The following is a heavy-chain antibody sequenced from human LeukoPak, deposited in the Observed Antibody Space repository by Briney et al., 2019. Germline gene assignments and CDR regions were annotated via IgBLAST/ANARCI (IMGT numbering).Heavy chain of an antibody. CDR2: TYYRSKWYN. CDR3: ALGGELAVYSWFDP. Sequence: SQTLSPTCAISGDSVSSNSAAWSWIRQSPSRGLEWLGRTYYRSKWYNDYALSVKSRITINPDTSKNQFSLQLNSVTPEDTAVYYCALGGELAVYSWFDPWGQGTLVTVSS. CDR1: GDSVSSNSAA. J-gene: IGHJ5*02. D-gene: IGHD1-26*01. V-gene: IGHV6-1*01.